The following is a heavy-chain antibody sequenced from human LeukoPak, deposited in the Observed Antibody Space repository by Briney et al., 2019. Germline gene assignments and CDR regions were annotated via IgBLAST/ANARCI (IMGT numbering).Heavy chain of an antibody. J-gene: IGHJ4*02. CDR1: GFIFSDHY. CDR2: IRYDESTE. CDR3: AKDVTGSIDY. Sequence: PGGSLRLSCAASGFIFSDHYMHWVRQAPGKGLEWLAFIRYDESTEYYADSVKGRFTISRDNSKNSLYLQMNSLRPEDTAVYYCAKDVTGSIDYWGQGTLVTVSS. V-gene: IGHV3-30*02. D-gene: IGHD3-9*01.